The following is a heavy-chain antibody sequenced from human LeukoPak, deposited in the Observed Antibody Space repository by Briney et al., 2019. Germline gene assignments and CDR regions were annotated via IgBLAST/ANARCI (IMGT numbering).Heavy chain of an antibody. CDR2: ITSRTSRI. D-gene: IGHD3-10*01. CDR1: GFTFSGYN. V-gene: IGHV3-48*01. J-gene: IGHJ4*02. CDR3: ARGGSWSFDY. Sequence: PGGSLRLSCAASGFTFSGYNMYWVRQAPGQGLEWVSSITSRTSRIYSADPVKGRFTVSRDNVNYILHLQMNSLSADDTAVYYCARGGSWSFDYWGQGTLVSVSS.